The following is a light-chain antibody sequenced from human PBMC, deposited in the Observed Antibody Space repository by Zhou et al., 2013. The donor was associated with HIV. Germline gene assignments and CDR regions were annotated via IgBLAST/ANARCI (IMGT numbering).Light chain of an antibody. Sequence: DIQMTQSPTSLSASVGDRVTITCRPSQTIDNYLNWYQRKPGKAPKLLIYGASTLQSGVPSRFSGSGSGTEFTLTISTLQPEDFATYYCLQHNSYPWTFGQGTKVEIK. CDR2: GAS. CDR3: LQHNSYPWT. V-gene: IGKV1-17*01. J-gene: IGKJ1*01. CDR1: QTIDNY.